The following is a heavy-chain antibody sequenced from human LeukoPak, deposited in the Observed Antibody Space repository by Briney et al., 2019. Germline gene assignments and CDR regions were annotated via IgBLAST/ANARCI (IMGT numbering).Heavy chain of an antibody. Sequence: GASVKVSCKASGGTFSSYAISWVRQAPGQGLEWMGGIIPIFGTANYAQKFQGRVTITADESTSTAYMELSSLRSEDTAVYYCARRYSSSWYEVMHLSGSYYYYMDVWGKGTTVTISS. V-gene: IGHV1-69*13. CDR1: GGTFSSYA. CDR3: ARRYSSSWYEVMHLSGSYYYYMDV. D-gene: IGHD6-13*01. J-gene: IGHJ6*03. CDR2: IIPIFGTA.